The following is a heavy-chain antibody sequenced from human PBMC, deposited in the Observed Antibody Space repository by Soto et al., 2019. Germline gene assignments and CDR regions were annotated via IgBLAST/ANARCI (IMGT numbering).Heavy chain of an antibody. D-gene: IGHD1-26*01. V-gene: IGHV1-18*04. CDR3: ARDRGRDYYYYYGMDV. Sequence: ASVKVSCKASGHTFTSYGISWVRQAPGQGLEWMGWISAYNGNTNYAQKLQGRVTMTTDTSTSTAYMELRSLRSDDTAVYYCARDRGRDYYYYYGMDVWGQGTTVTVSS. CDR1: GHTFTSYG. J-gene: IGHJ6*02. CDR2: ISAYNGNT.